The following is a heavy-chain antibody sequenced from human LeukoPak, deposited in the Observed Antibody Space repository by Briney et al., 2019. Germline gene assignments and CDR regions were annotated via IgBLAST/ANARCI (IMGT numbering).Heavy chain of an antibody. CDR1: GFTFSVYS. Sequence: GGSLRLSCAASGFTFSVYSMNWVRQAPGKGLEWVSFISSSSTYKYYVDSVKGRFTISRDNSKNTLHLQMNSLRAEDTAVYYCARDPPMYYYDEPGSRDAFDIWGQGTMVTVSS. CDR3: ARDPPMYYYDEPGSRDAFDI. CDR2: ISSSSTYK. D-gene: IGHD3-22*01. V-gene: IGHV3-21*01. J-gene: IGHJ3*02.